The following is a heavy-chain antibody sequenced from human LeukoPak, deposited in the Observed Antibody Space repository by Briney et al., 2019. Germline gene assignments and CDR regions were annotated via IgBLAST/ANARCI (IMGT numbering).Heavy chain of an antibody. Sequence: GGSLRLSCAASGFTFDDYGMSWVRQAPGKGLELVSGINWNGGSTGYADSVKGRFTISRDNSKNSLYLQMNSLRAEDTALYYCARAPNYDFWSGYLNPYYFDYWGQGTLVTVSS. CDR2: INWNGGST. V-gene: IGHV3-20*04. J-gene: IGHJ4*02. CDR1: GFTFDDYG. CDR3: ARAPNYDFWSGYLNPYYFDY. D-gene: IGHD3-3*01.